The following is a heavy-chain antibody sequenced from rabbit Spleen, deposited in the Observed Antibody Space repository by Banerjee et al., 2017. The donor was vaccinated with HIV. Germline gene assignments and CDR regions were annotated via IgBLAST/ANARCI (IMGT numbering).Heavy chain of an antibody. CDR1: GFSFSSSYW. J-gene: IGHJ4*01. V-gene: IGHV1S45*01. CDR3: ARNSDSNVFKL. D-gene: IGHD6-1*01. CDR2: IYGGSYGTT. Sequence: QEQLEESGGGLVQPEGSLTLTCTASGFSFSSSYWMCWVRQAPGKGLEWIACIYGGSYGTTYYASWAKGLFTISKTSSTTVTLQMTSLTAADTATYFCARNSDSNVFKLWGPGTLVTVS.